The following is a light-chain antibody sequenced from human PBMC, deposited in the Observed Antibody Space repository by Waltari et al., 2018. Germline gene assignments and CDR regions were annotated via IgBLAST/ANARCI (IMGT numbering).Light chain of an antibody. J-gene: IGKJ4*01. CDR2: DAS. V-gene: IGKV3D-11*02. CDR1: QNINIF. Sequence: EMVLTQSPATMSLYPGERDTLACRASQNINIFLAWYQQKPGQAPRLLISDASNRAAGVPARFSGSGSLTDFTLTISSLEPEDFGVYYCQQRTNWQSLSFGGGTRVEIK. CDR3: QQRTNWQSLS.